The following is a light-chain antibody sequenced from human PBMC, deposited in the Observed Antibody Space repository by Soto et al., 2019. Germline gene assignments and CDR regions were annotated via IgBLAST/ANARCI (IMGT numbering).Light chain of an antibody. V-gene: IGKV1-33*01. J-gene: IGKJ1*01. CDR3: QQYKSYWT. CDR1: QSISSY. CDR2: DAS. Sequence: DIQMTQSPSSLSASVGDRVTITCRASQSISSYLNWYQQKPGKAPKLLIYDASNLETGVPSRFSGSGSGTDFTFTISSLQPEDIATYYCQQYKSYWTFGQGTKVDIK.